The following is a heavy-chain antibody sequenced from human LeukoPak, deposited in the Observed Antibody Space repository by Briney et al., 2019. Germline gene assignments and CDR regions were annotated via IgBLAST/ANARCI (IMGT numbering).Heavy chain of an antibody. J-gene: IGHJ5*02. Sequence: SGGSLRLSCAASGFTFSSYEMNWVRQAPGKGLEWVSYISSSGSTIYYADSVKGRFTISRDNAKNSLYLQMNSLRAEDTAVYYCARIYCRSTSCPSNWFDPWGQGTLVTVSS. V-gene: IGHV3-48*03. D-gene: IGHD2-2*01. CDR3: ARIYCRSTSCPSNWFDP. CDR1: GFTFSSYE. CDR2: ISSSGSTI.